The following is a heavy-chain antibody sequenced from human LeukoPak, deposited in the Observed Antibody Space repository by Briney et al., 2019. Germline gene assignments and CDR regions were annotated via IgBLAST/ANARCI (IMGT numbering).Heavy chain of an antibody. CDR1: GYSFTSYW. Sequence: GESLKISCKGSGYSFTSYWIGWVRQMPGKGLEWMGIIYPGDSDTRYSPSFQGQVTISADKSISTAYLQWSSLKASDIATYYCARSPGVYYYDSSGYRLGGDAFDIWGQGTMVTVSS. V-gene: IGHV5-51*01. CDR3: ARSPGVYYYDSSGYRLGGDAFDI. J-gene: IGHJ3*02. D-gene: IGHD3-22*01. CDR2: IYPGDSDT.